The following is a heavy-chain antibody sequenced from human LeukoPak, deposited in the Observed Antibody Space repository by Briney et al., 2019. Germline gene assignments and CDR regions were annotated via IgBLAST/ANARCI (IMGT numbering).Heavy chain of an antibody. CDR3: ARDKKGTSCYDY. V-gene: IGHV4-59*01. Sequence: SETLSLTCTVSGGSISSYYWSWIRQSPGKGLEWIGFIYYSGSTTYNPSLKSRVTISVDTSKNQFSLKLSSVTATDTAVYYCARDKKGTSCYDYWGQGTLVTVSS. J-gene: IGHJ4*02. CDR2: IYYSGST. CDR1: GGSISSYY. D-gene: IGHD2-2*01.